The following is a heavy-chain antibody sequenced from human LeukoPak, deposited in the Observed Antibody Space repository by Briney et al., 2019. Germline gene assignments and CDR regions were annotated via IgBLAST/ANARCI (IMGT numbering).Heavy chain of an antibody. J-gene: IGHJ4*02. Sequence: RQAPGQGLEWMGWISAYNGNTNYAQRLQGRVTLTTDTSTSTAYMELGSLGSDDTAVYYCARDQVVGATAGTFDYWGQGTLVT. CDR2: ISAYNGNT. D-gene: IGHD1-26*01. V-gene: IGHV1-18*01. CDR3: ARDQVVGATAGTFDY.